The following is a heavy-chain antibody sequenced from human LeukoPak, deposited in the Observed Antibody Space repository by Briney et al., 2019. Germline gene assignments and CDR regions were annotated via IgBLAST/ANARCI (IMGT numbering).Heavy chain of an antibody. J-gene: IGHJ4*02. D-gene: IGHD6-19*01. CDR3: ASIAVAGIPFFDY. CDR1: GGSISSYY. Sequence: SETLSLTCTVSGGSISSYYWSWIRQPPGKGLEWIGYIYYSGSTNYNPSLKSRVTISVDTSKNQFSLKLSSVTAADTAVYYCASIAVAGIPFFDYWGQGTLVTVSS. V-gene: IGHV4-59*01. CDR2: IYYSGST.